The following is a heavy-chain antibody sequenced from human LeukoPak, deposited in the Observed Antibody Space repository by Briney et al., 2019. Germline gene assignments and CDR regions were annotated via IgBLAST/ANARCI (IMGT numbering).Heavy chain of an antibody. CDR3: ARDRRIAARGGSFDY. D-gene: IGHD6-6*01. CDR1: GGTFSSYA. J-gene: IGHJ4*02. V-gene: IGHV1-69*13. CDR2: IIPIFGTA. Sequence: GASVKVSCKASGGTFSSYAISWVRQAPGQGLEWMGGIIPIFGTANYAQKFQGRVTITADESTSTAYMELSSLRSEDTAVYYCARDRRIAARGGSFDYWGQGTLVTDSS.